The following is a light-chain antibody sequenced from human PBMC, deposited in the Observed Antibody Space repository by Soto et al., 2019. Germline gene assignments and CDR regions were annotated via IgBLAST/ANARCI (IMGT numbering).Light chain of an antibody. V-gene: IGLV3-1*01. Sequence: SYELTQPPSVSVSPGQTASITRSGDKLGGRFVCWYQQKPGQSPVLVMYEDTKRPSGIPERFSGSNSGNTAILTISGTLAMDEADYYCQAWDSSTAVFGTGTKVTVL. CDR2: EDT. CDR1: KLGGRF. J-gene: IGLJ1*01. CDR3: QAWDSSTAV.